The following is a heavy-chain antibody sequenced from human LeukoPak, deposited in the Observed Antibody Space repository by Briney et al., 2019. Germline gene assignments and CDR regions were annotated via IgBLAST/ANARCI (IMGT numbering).Heavy chain of an antibody. Sequence: ASVKVSCKASGYTFTSYYMHWVRQAPGQGLEWMGIINPSGGSTSYAQKFQGRVTMTRDMSTSTAYMELRSLRSDDTAVYYCARDSSDSSSQVAFDFWGQGILVTVSS. J-gene: IGHJ4*02. CDR1: GYTFTSYY. CDR2: INPSGGST. V-gene: IGHV1-46*01. D-gene: IGHD6-19*01. CDR3: ARDSSDSSSQVAFDF.